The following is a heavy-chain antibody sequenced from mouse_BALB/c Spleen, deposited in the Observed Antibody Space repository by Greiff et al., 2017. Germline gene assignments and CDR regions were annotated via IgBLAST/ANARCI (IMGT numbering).Heavy chain of an antibody. D-gene: IGHD1-1*01. CDR2: INPSNGRT. J-gene: IGHJ4*01. V-gene: IGHV1S81*02. CDR3: ARNYGSSWNYAMDY. CDR1: GYTFTSYW. Sequence: QVQLQQPGAELVKPGASVKLSCKASGYTFTSYWMHWVKQRPGQGLEWIGEINPSNGRTNYNEKFKSKATLTVDKSSSTAYMQLSSLTSEDSAVYYCARNYGSSWNYAMDYWGQGTSVTVSS.